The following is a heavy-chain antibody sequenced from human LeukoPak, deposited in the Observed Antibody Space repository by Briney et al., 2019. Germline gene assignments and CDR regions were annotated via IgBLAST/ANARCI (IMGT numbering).Heavy chain of an antibody. V-gene: IGHV4-59*01. J-gene: IGHJ6*02. CDR2: VYYSGST. D-gene: IGHD4/OR15-4a*01. CDR1: GGSMKNYY. CDR3: ARRSMVRTVGYYYGMDV. Sequence: SETLSLTCTVSGGSMKNYYWNWIRQPPGKGLEWVGCVYYSGSTNYNPSLKSRVTISVDTSKNQFSLKLTSVTAADTAVYYCARRSMVRTVGYYYGMDVWGQGTTVTVSS.